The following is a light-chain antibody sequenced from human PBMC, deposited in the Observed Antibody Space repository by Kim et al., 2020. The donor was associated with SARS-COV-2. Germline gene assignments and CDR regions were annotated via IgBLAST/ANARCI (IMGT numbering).Light chain of an antibody. Sequence: ALGQTVRITCQGDKLRSYYASGDQQKPGQAPVLVIYGKNNRPSGIPGRFSGSSSGNTASLTITGAQAEDEADYYCNSRDSSGNHVVFGGGTQLTVL. CDR2: GKN. V-gene: IGLV3-19*01. J-gene: IGLJ2*01. CDR1: KLRSYY. CDR3: NSRDSSGNHVV.